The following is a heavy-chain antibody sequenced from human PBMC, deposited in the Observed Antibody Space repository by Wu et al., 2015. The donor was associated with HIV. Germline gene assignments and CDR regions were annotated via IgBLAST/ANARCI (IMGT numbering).Heavy chain of an antibody. V-gene: IGHV1-69*05. Sequence: QVQLVQSGAEVKKPGSSVKVSCKASGGTFSSYAISWVRQAPGQGLEWMGGIIPIFGTANYAQKFQGRVTITTDESTSTAYMELSSLRSEDTAVYYCARDLASAEPMVRGVILAYWGQGTLVTVSS. D-gene: IGHD3-10*01. CDR1: GGTFSSYA. J-gene: IGHJ4*02. CDR3: ARDLASAEPMVRGVILAY. CDR2: IIPIFGTA.